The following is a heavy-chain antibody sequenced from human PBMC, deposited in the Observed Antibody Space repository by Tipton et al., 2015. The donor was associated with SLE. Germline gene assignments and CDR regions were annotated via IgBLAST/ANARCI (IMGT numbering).Heavy chain of an antibody. CDR1: GESFSGYY. V-gene: IGHV4-34*01. J-gene: IGHJ4*02. CDR3: ARGRLERRRRDFDY. D-gene: IGHD1-1*01. Sequence: TLSLTCGIFGESFSGYYWSWIRQSPGKGLEWIGEINHRGDTNYNPSLKSRVIISADTSKNQVSLTLTSLTAADTAVYYCARGRLERRRRDFDYWGQGTLVTVSS. CDR2: INHRGDT.